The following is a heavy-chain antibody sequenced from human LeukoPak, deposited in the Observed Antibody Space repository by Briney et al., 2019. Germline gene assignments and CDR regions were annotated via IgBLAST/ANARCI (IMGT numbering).Heavy chain of an antibody. J-gene: IGHJ5*02. CDR3: ARVIVGATAVWFDP. CDR2: ISAYNGNT. CDR1: GYTFTSYG. Sequence: ASVKVSCKASGYTFTSYGISWVRQAPGQGLEWMGWISAYNGNTNSAQKLQGRVTMTTDTSTSTAYMELRSLRSDHTAVYYCARVIVGATAVWFDPWGKETRVTVSS. D-gene: IGHD1-26*01. V-gene: IGHV1-18*01.